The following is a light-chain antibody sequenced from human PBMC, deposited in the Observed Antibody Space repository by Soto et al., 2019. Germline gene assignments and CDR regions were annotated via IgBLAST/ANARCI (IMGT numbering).Light chain of an antibody. V-gene: IGKV1-27*01. J-gene: IGKJ3*01. CDR2: AAS. CDR3: QKYSSVPV. CDR1: QGIRNF. Sequence: DIQMTQSPTSLSASVGDRVTITCRASQGIRNFVAWYQQEPGKAPKLLIYAASNLKSGVPSRFSGSGSGTEFTLTINSLQPEDVATYSCQKYSSVPVFGPGTKVEIK.